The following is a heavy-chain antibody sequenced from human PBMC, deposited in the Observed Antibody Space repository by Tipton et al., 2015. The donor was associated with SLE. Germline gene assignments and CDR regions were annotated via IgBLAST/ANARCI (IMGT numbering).Heavy chain of an antibody. Sequence: LRLSCTVSGGSISSGGYYWSWIRQHPGKGLEWIGYIYYSGSTYYNPSLKSRVTISVDTSTNQFSLKLSSVTAADTAVYYCARVRPQTGTTDAFDIWGQGTMVTVSS. D-gene: IGHD1-7*01. CDR2: IYYSGST. V-gene: IGHV4-31*03. J-gene: IGHJ3*02. CDR1: GGSISSGGYY. CDR3: ARVRPQTGTTDAFDI.